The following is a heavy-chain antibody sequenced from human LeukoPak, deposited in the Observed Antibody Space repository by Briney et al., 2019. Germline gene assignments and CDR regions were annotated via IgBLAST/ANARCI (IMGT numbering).Heavy chain of an antibody. D-gene: IGHD3-22*01. CDR1: GYTFTGYY. CDR2: INPNSGGT. V-gene: IGHV1-2*02. Sequence: ASVEVSCKASGYTFTGYYMHWVRQAPGQGLEWMGWINPNSGGTNYAQKFQGRVTMTRDTSISTAYMELSRLRSDDTAVYYCARDRLVLRGYGTLHFDYWGQGTLVTVSS. CDR3: ARDRLVLRGYGTLHFDY. J-gene: IGHJ4*02.